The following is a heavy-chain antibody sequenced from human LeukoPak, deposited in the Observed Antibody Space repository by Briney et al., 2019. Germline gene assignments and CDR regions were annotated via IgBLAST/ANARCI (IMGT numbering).Heavy chain of an antibody. CDR3: AKLGGTSGYSYGLGAFDI. CDR2: ISGSGGST. J-gene: IGHJ3*02. V-gene: IGHV3-23*01. D-gene: IGHD5-18*01. Sequence: GGSLRLPCAASGFTFSTYAMSWVRQAPGKGLEWVSVISGSGGSTYYADSVKGRFTISRDNSKNTLYLQMNSLRVEDTAVYYCAKLGGTSGYSYGLGAFDIWGQGTMVTVSS. CDR1: GFTFSTYA.